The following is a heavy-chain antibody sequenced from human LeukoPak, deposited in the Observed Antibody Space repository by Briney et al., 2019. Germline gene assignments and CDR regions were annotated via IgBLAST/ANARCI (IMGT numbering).Heavy chain of an antibody. Sequence: SETLSLTCTVSGGSISSYYWSWIRQPAGKGLEWIGRIYTSGSTNYNPSLKSRVTMSVDTSKNQFSLKLSSVTAADTAVYYCARDNHEVRGVRDSHIDPFDYWGQGTLVTVSS. J-gene: IGHJ4*02. CDR2: IYTSGST. CDR1: GGSISSYY. D-gene: IGHD3-10*01. V-gene: IGHV4-4*07. CDR3: ARDNHEVRGVRDSHIDPFDY.